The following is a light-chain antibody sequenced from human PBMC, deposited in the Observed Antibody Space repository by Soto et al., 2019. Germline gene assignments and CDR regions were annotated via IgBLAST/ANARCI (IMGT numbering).Light chain of an antibody. CDR1: QGISNF. V-gene: IGKV1-27*01. Sequence: DIQMTQSPSSLSASVGDRVTITCRASQGISNFLAWYQQKPAKVPRLLISAASTLQSGVPSRFSGSGSGTDFTLTITSLQPEDVATYCCQKYSSVITFGQGTRLEIK. J-gene: IGKJ5*01. CDR2: AAS. CDR3: QKYSSVIT.